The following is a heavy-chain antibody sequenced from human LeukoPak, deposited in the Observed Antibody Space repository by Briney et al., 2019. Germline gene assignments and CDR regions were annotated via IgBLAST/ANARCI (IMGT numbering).Heavy chain of an antibody. J-gene: IGHJ3*02. V-gene: IGHV4-39*01. Sequence: SETLSLTCTVSGGSISSSSYYWRCIRQPPGKGLERIGSIYYSGSTNYSPSLKSRGTISEATSNTQFSLKLTSVTAAATAVYYCARHSAHSSSNDAFDMWGQGTLVIVSS. CDR2: IYYSGST. D-gene: IGHD6-6*01. CDR1: GGSISSSSYY. CDR3: ARHSAHSSSNDAFDM.